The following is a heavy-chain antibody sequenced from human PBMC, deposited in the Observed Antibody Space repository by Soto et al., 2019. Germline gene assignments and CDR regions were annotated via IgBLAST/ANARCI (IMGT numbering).Heavy chain of an antibody. D-gene: IGHD2-8*01. V-gene: IGHV1-69*08. CDR3: ARDDALGVSPIDY. J-gene: IGHJ4*02. CDR2: IIPILGIA. CDR1: GGTFSSYT. Sequence: QVQLVQSGAEVKKPGSSVKVSCKASGGTFSSYTISWVRQAPGQGLEWMGRIIPILGIANDAQKFQGRVTNTADKSTSTAYMERSSLRSEDTAVYYCARDDALGVSPIDYWGQGTVVTVSS.